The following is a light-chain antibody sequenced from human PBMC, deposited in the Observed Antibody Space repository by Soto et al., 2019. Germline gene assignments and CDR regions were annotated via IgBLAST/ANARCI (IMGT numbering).Light chain of an antibody. CDR3: QQYVSSPWA. J-gene: IGKJ1*01. CDR1: QSVTNSF. Sequence: EIVLAQSPGTLSLSPGERATLSCRASQSVTNSFLAWYQQKPGQAPRLLIYGASRSATGIPDRFTGSGSGTDFTLTSSRLEPEDFAVYYCQQYVSSPWAFGQGTKVEI. V-gene: IGKV3-20*01. CDR2: GAS.